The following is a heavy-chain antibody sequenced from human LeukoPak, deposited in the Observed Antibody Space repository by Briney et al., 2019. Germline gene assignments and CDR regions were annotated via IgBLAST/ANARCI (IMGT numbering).Heavy chain of an antibody. CDR3: ARDLTIAAAPTDAFDI. V-gene: IGHV3-23*01. CDR2: ISGSGGRT. CDR1: GFTFSSYA. D-gene: IGHD6-13*01. Sequence: GGALRLSCAASGFTFSSYAMSWVRQAPGKGLEWVSVISGSGGRTYYADSVKGRFTISRDNSKNTLYLQMNGLRAEDTAVYYCARDLTIAAAPTDAFDIWGQGTMVTVSS. J-gene: IGHJ3*02.